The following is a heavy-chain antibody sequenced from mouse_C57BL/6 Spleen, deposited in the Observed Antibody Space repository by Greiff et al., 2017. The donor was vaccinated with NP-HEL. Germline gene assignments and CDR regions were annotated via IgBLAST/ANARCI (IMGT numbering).Heavy chain of an antibody. D-gene: IGHD2-1*01. CDR3: AREGLYGNYVY. J-gene: IGHJ2*01. V-gene: IGHV5-4*01. Sequence: EVMLVESGGGLVKPGGSLKLSCAASGFTFSSYAMSWVRQTPEKRLEWVATISDGGSYTYYPDNVKGRFTISRDNAKNNLYLQMSHLKSEDTAMYYCAREGLYGNYVYWGQGTTLTVSS. CDR1: GFTFSSYA. CDR2: ISDGGSYT.